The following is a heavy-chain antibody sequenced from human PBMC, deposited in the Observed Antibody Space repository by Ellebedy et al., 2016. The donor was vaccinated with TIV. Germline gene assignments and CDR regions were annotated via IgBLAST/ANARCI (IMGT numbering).Heavy chain of an antibody. V-gene: IGHV3-74*01. D-gene: IGHD3-22*01. CDR3: SRGGHYSDSLFDS. CDR1: GFTFSSYW. CDR2: TNADGRSR. Sequence: GESLKISXAASGFTFSSYWMHWVRQAPGKGLVWVSRTNADGRSRSYADSVKGRFTISRDNADNTLYLQMNSLRGDDTAVYYCSRGGHYSDSLFDSWGRGTLVTVSS. J-gene: IGHJ4*02.